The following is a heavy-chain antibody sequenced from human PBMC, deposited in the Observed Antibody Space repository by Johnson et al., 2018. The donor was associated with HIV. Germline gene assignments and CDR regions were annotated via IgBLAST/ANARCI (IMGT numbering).Heavy chain of an antibody. D-gene: IGHD6-19*01. CDR2: ITGTGGST. V-gene: IGHV3-23*04. J-gene: IGHJ3*02. Sequence: VQLVESGGGLVQPGGSLRLSCAASGFTFSSYAMSWVRQAPGKGLEWVSGITGTGGSTYYADSVKGRFTISRDNSKNTLYLKMNSLRVEDTAVYYCAKSDYPGIAVAGSAYDDAFDIWGQGTMVTVSS. CDR1: GFTFSSYA. CDR3: AKSDYPGIAVAGSAYDDAFDI.